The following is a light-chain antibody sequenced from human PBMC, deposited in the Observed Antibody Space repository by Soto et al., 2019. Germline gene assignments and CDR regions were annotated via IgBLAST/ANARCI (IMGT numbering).Light chain of an antibody. V-gene: IGKV3-15*01. CDR2: DAS. CDR3: QQCRSLPLT. J-gene: IGKJ4*01. CDR1: QNVYNN. Sequence: EIVMTQSTATLSVSPGEGATLSCKASQNVYNNLAWYQQRPGQPPRLLIYDASTRATGISARFSGSGYGTEFTLTISSLQSEDFAVYFCQQCRSLPLTFGGGTKVEIK.